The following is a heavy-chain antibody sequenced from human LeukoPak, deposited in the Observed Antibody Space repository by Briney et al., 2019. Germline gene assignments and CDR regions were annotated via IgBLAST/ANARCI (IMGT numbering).Heavy chain of an antibody. V-gene: IGHV1-69*13. Sequence: SVKVSCKASGGTFSSYAISWVRQAPGQGLEWMGGIIPIFGTANYAQKFQGRVTITADESTSTAYMELSSLRSEDTAVYYCARGSGRFLGMGHYYGMDVWGQGTTVTVSS. CDR2: IIPIFGTA. D-gene: IGHD3-16*01. CDR1: GGTFSSYA. CDR3: ARGSGRFLGMGHYYGMDV. J-gene: IGHJ6*02.